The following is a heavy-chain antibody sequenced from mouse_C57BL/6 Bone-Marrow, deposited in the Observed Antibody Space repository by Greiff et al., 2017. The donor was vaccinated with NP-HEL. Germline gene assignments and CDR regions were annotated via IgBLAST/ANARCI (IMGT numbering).Heavy chain of an antibody. CDR1: GFTFSDYY. D-gene: IGHD1-1*01. CDR3: ARPFITTIHWYFDV. J-gene: IGHJ1*03. Sequence: EVQGVESGGGLVQPGGSLKLSCAASGFTFSDYYMYWVRQTPEKRLEWVAYISNGGGSTYYPDTVKGRFTISRDNAKNTLYLQRSRLKSEDTAMYYCARPFITTIHWYFDVWGTGTTVTVSS. CDR2: ISNGGGST. V-gene: IGHV5-12*01.